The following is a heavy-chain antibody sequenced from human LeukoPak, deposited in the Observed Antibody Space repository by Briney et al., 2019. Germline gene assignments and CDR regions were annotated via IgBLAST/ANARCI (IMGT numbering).Heavy chain of an antibody. V-gene: IGHV3-23*05. D-gene: IGHD2/OR15-2a*01. Sequence: GESLRLSCVTSGFTFDNYAMTWVRQAPGKGLEWVSSIYGNGYSIYYADSVRGRFTLSRDNSRNTLYLEMKNLRAEDTAVYYCARGPDAPEGAPFFYHYVDVWGKGTTVSVS. CDR3: ARGPDAPEGAPFFYHYVDV. CDR2: IYGNGYSI. J-gene: IGHJ6*03. CDR1: GFTFDNYA.